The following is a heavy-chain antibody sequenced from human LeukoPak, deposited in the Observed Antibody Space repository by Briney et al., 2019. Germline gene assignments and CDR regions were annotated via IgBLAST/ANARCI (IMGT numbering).Heavy chain of an antibody. CDR2: IYTSGST. V-gene: IGHV4-61*02. J-gene: IGHJ4*02. CDR3: AREGGRFLEPFDY. D-gene: IGHD3-3*01. Sequence: KSSETLSLTCTVSGGSISSGSYYWSWIRQPAGKGLEWIGRIYTSGSTNYNPSLKSRVTISVDTSKNQFSLKLSSVTAADTAVYHCAREGGRFLEPFDYWGQGTLVTVSS. CDR1: GGSISSGSYY.